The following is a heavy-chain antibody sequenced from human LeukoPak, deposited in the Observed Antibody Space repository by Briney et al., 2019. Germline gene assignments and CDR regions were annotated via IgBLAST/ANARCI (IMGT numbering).Heavy chain of an antibody. J-gene: IGHJ4*02. CDR2: INSDGRSI. CDR1: GLTLSSYW. V-gene: IGHV3-74*01. D-gene: IGHD3-3*02. Sequence: GGSLRLSCAASGLTLSSYWMHWVRQAPGKGLVWVSRINSDGRSIAYADSVKGRFTISRDNARNSLYLQMSSLRADDTAVYYCARDGAFRIYDYWGQGTLVTVSS. CDR3: ARDGAFRIYDY.